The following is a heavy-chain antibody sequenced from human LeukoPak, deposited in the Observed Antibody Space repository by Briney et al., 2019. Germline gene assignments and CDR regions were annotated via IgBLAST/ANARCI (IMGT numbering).Heavy chain of an antibody. V-gene: IGHV4-59*01. CDR2: IYYTGST. J-gene: IGHJ4*02. CDR3: ASLQSRRCFDY. CDR1: GGSISNYY. Sequence: SETLSLTCTVSGGSISNYYWSWIRQPPGKGLEWIGYIYYTGSTNYNASLKSRVTISVDTSKNQFSLKLSSVTAADTAVYYCASLQSRRCFDYWGQGTLVTVSS. D-gene: IGHD4-17*01.